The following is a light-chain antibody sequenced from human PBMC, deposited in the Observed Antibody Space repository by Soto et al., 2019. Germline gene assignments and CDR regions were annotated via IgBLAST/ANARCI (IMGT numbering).Light chain of an antibody. CDR1: QDISDY. J-gene: IGKJ4*01. CDR2: AAS. Sequence: DIPLTQSPSFLSASVGDRVTITCRASQDISDYLAWYQQRPGKAPKLLIYAASTLQSGVPSRFSGSESGTEFTLTISSLQPEDFATYSCQQLNSYPLTFGGGTKVEIK. CDR3: QQLNSYPLT. V-gene: IGKV1-9*01.